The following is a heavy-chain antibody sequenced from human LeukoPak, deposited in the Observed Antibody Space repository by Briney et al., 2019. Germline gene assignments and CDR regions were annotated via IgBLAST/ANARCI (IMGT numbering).Heavy chain of an antibody. V-gene: IGHV3-30-3*01. D-gene: IGHD5-18*01. CDR1: GFTFSSYS. J-gene: IGHJ4*02. Sequence: PGGSLRLSCAASGFTFSSYSMHWVRQAPGKGLEWVALISYDGSNKYYADSVKGRFTISRDNAKNSLYLQMNSLRDEDTAVYYCARDGGYSYEIDYWGQGTLVTVSS. CDR2: ISYDGSNK. CDR3: ARDGGYSYEIDY.